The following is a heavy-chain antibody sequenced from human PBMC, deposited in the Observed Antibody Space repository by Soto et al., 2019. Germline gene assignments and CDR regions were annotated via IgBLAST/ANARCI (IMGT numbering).Heavy chain of an antibody. CDR2: IWYDGSNK. CDR3: ARRDYDSSGYYFGPQTI. Sequence: PGGSLRLSCAASGFTFSSYGMHWVRQAPGKGLEWVAVIWYDGSNKYYADSVKGRFTISRDNSKNTLYLQMNSLRAEDTAVYYCARRDYDSSGYYFGPQTIWGQGTMVTVSS. J-gene: IGHJ3*02. V-gene: IGHV3-33*01. D-gene: IGHD3-22*01. CDR1: GFTFSSYG.